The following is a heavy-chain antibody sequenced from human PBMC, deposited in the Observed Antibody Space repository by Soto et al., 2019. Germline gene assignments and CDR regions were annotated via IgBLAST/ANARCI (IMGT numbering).Heavy chain of an antibody. D-gene: IGHD3-16*02. Sequence: NPSETLSLTCTVSGDSLSTYYWSWIRQPAGERLEWIGRIHDTGRTNYNPSLKSRVTMSVDTSKNQFSLRVNSVTAADTAVYYCARESVSGTYRFDSWGQGTLVTVS. CDR3: ARESVSGTYRFDS. CDR2: IHDTGRT. V-gene: IGHV4-4*07. CDR1: GDSLSTYY. J-gene: IGHJ4*02.